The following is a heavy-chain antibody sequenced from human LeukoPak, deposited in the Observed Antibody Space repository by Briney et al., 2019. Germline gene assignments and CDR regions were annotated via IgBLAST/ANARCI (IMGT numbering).Heavy chain of an antibody. Sequence: PGGSLRLSCAASGFTFDDYAMHWVRQAPGKGLEWVSGISWNSAGIGYADSVKGRFTISRDNAKNYLYLQMNSLSDEDTALYYCTKDSRYSSTWYMPGAFDYWGQGTLVTVSS. D-gene: IGHD6-13*01. CDR3: TKDSRYSSTWYMPGAFDY. CDR2: ISWNSAGI. V-gene: IGHV3-9*01. CDR1: GFTFDDYA. J-gene: IGHJ4*02.